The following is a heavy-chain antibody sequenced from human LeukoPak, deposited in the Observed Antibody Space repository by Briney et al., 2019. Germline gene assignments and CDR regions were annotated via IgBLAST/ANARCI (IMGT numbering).Heavy chain of an antibody. CDR2: IIPIFGTA. V-gene: IGHV1-69*13. D-gene: IGHD1-26*01. Sequence: SVKVSCKASGGTFSSYAISWVRQAPGQGLEWMGGIIPIFGTANYAQKFQGRVTITADESTSTAYMELSSLRSEDTAVYYCARSGSYYSHLDYYYGMDVWGQGATVTVSS. CDR1: GGTFSSYA. CDR3: ARSGSYYSHLDYYYGMDV. J-gene: IGHJ6*02.